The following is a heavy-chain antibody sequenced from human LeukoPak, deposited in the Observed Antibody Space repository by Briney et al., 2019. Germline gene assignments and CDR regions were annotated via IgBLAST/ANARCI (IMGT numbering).Heavy chain of an antibody. J-gene: IGHJ5*02. D-gene: IGHD3-10*01. CDR1: GGSISSYY. CDR2: IYTSGST. Sequence: KPSETLSLTRTVSGGSISSYYWSWIRQPAGKGLEWIGRIYTSGSTNYNPSLKSRVTMSVDTSKNQFSLKLSSVTAADTAVYYCARESVRGVLNWFDPWGQGTLVTVSS. V-gene: IGHV4-4*07. CDR3: ARESVRGVLNWFDP.